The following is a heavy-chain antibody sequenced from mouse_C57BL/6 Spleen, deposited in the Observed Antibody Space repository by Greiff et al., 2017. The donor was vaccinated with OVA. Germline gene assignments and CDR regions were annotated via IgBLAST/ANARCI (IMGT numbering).Heavy chain of an antibody. D-gene: IGHD1-1*01. J-gene: IGHJ2*01. Sequence: EVQRVESGGDLVKPGGSLKLSCAASGFTFSSYGMSWVRQTPDKRLEWVATISSGGSYTYYPDSVKGRFTISRDNAKNTLYLQMSSLKSEDTAMYYCARHGRDYGSSPDYFDYWGQGTTLTVSS. CDR1: GFTFSSYG. CDR2: ISSGGSYT. V-gene: IGHV5-6*01. CDR3: ARHGRDYGSSPDYFDY.